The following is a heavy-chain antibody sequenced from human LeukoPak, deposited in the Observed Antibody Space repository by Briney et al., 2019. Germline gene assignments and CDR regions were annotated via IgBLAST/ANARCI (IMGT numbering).Heavy chain of an antibody. Sequence: ASVKVSCKASGYTFTSYGISWVRQAPGQGLEWMGWIRAYNGNTNYAQTLQGRVTMTTDTSTSTAYLELRSLRSEDTAVYYCARGGGYCSSTSCTDAFDIWGQGTMVTVSS. CDR1: GYTFTSYG. CDR3: ARGGGYCSSTSCTDAFDI. CDR2: IRAYNGNT. V-gene: IGHV1-18*01. J-gene: IGHJ3*02. D-gene: IGHD2-2*01.